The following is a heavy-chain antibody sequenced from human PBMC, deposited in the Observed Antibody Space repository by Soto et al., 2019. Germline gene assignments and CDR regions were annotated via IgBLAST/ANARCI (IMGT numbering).Heavy chain of an antibody. CDR1: GGSISSYY. CDR3: ARYYDSSGYYGNWFDP. Sequence: SETLSLTCTVSGGSISSYYWSWIRQPPGKGLEWIGYIYYSGSTNYNPSLKSRVTISVDTSKNQFSLKLSSVTAADTAVYYCARYYDSSGYYGNWFDPWGQGTLVTVSS. J-gene: IGHJ5*02. V-gene: IGHV4-59*01. CDR2: IYYSGST. D-gene: IGHD3-22*01.